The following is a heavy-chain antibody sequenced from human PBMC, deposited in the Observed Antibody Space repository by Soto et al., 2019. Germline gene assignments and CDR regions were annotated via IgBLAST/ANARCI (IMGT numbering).Heavy chain of an antibody. V-gene: IGHV3-21*01. CDR3: ARDPGDRYCSGGSCYSSYNY. CDR1: GFTFSSYS. D-gene: IGHD2-15*01. J-gene: IGHJ4*02. Sequence: EVQLVESGGGLVKRGGSLRLSCAASGFTFSSYSMNWVRQAPGKGLEWVSSISSSSSYIYYADSVKGRFTISRDNAKNSLYLQMNSLRAEDTAVYYCARDPGDRYCSGGSCYSSYNYWGQGTLVTVSS. CDR2: ISSSSSYI.